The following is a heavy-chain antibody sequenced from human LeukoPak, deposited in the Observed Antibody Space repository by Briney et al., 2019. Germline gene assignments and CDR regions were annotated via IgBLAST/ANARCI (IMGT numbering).Heavy chain of an antibody. D-gene: IGHD3-10*01. CDR2: ISSNGGST. CDR3: ARDNRGHGSGTFDY. Sequence: GGSLRLSCAASGFTFSSYAMHWVRQAPGTGLEYVSAISSNGGSTYYANSVKGRFTISRDNSKNTLYLQMGSLRAEDMAVYYCARDNRGHGSGTFDYWGQGTLVTVSS. V-gene: IGHV3-64*01. CDR1: GFTFSSYA. J-gene: IGHJ4*02.